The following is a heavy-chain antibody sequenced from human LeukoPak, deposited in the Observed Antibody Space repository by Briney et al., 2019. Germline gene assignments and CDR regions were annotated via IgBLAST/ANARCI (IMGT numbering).Heavy chain of an antibody. CDR1: GLTVITEY. CDR2: IYSGGST. D-gene: IGHD3-10*01. Sequence: PGGSLRLSCAASGLTVITEYMNWVRQAPGKGLEWVSVIYSGGSTYYADSIKGRFTISRDSSKNTVYLQMNSLRVEDTAVYYCARDLRGDYWGQGTLVTVSP. V-gene: IGHV3-66*01. J-gene: IGHJ4*02. CDR3: ARDLRGDY.